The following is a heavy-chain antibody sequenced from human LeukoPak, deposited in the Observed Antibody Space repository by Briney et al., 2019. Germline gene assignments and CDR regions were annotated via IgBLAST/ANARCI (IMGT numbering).Heavy chain of an antibody. CDR2: IEQDGGEK. V-gene: IGHV3-7*01. Sequence: GGSLRLSCAASGFTFSSYLMSWVRQAPGKGLEWVANIEQDGGEKYYVDSVKGRFTISRDNAKNSLYLQMNSLRAEDTAVYYCARGGRKSRGVDIVRKKETGYYYYMDVWGKGTTVTVSS. J-gene: IGHJ6*03. CDR1: GFTFSSYL. D-gene: IGHD2-15*01. CDR3: ARGGRKSRGVDIVRKKETGYYYYMDV.